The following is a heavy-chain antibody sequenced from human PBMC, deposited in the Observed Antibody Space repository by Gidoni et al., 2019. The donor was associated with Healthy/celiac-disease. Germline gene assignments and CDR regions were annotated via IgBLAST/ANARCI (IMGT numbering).Heavy chain of an antibody. V-gene: IGHV1-3*01. J-gene: IGHJ6*03. CDR3: ARDPGAKYYDFWSGYYTSYYDYYMDV. D-gene: IGHD3-3*01. CDR2: INAGNGNT. CDR1: GYTFTSYA. Sequence: QVQLVQSGAEVKKPGASVKVSCKASGYTFTSYAMHWVRQAPGQRLEWMGWINAGNGNTKYSQKFQGRVTITRDTSASTAYMELSSLRSEDTAVYYCARDPGAKYYDFWSGYYTSYYDYYMDVWGKGTTVTVSS.